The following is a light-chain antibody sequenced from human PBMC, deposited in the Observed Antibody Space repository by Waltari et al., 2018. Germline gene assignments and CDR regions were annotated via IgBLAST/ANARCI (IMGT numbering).Light chain of an antibody. CDR1: QSVSKY. CDR3: QKYGSLPAT. J-gene: IGKJ1*01. CDR2: DAS. V-gene: IGKV3-20*01. Sequence: EIMLTQSPGTLSLSQGERATLSCRASQSVSKYLAWYQQKPGQAPRLLIYDASIRATGIPARFSGSGYGTDFSLTISRLEPEDYAVYYCQKYGSLPATFGRGTKVEIK.